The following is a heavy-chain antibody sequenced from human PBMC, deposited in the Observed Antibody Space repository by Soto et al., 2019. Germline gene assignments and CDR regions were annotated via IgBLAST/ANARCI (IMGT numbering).Heavy chain of an antibody. CDR3: AAVGGTGTFNGMDV. D-gene: IGHD1-1*01. J-gene: IGHJ6*02. CDR1: GFTFTSSA. Sequence: SVKVSCKASGFTFTSSAVQWVRQARGQRLEWIGWIVVGSGNTNYAQKFQERVTITRDMSTSTAYTELSSLRSEDTAVYYCAAVGGTGTFNGMDVWGQGTTVTVSS. V-gene: IGHV1-58*01. CDR2: IVVGSGNT.